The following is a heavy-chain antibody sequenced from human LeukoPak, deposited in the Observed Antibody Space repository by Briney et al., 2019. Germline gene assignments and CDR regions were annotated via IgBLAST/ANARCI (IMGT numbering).Heavy chain of an antibody. CDR3: ARDRVGSGYLFYFDY. CDR1: GGTFSSYA. J-gene: IGHJ4*02. D-gene: IGHD3-22*01. Sequence: SVKVSWKASGGTFSSYAIGWVRQAPGQGLEWMGRIIPILGIANYAQKFQGRVTITADKSTSTAYMELSSLRAEDMAVYYCARDRVGSGYLFYFDYWGQGTLATVSS. V-gene: IGHV1-69*04. CDR2: IIPILGIA.